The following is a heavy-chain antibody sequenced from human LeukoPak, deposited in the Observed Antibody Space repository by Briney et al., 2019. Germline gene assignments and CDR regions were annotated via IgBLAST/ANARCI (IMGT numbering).Heavy chain of an antibody. D-gene: IGHD2-15*01. CDR3: ARGSGGLPDY. V-gene: IGHV1-46*01. CDR2: MNPSGCST. J-gene: IGHJ4*02. Sequence: RFSVNVSCKASGYTFTSYYMHWGRQPAAHGLGWMGIMNPSGCSTSYAQKFQGRVTMTRDTSTSTVYMELSSLRSEDTAVYYCARGSGGLPDYWGQGTLVTVSS. CDR1: GYTFTSYY.